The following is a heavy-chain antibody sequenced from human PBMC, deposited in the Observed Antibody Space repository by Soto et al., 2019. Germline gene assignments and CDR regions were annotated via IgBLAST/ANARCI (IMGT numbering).Heavy chain of an antibody. V-gene: IGHV1-18*01. D-gene: IGHD2-21*01. Sequence: GASVKVSCKASGYTFTSYGISWVRQAPGQGLEWMGWISAYNGNTNYAQKLQGRVTMTTDTSTSTAYMELRSLRSDDTAVYYCSRNDGYCRPKIPDKYYYYYYGMDVWGQGTTVTVSS. CDR2: ISAYNGNT. CDR1: GYTFTSYG. CDR3: SRNDGYCRPKIPDKYYYYYYGMDV. J-gene: IGHJ6*02.